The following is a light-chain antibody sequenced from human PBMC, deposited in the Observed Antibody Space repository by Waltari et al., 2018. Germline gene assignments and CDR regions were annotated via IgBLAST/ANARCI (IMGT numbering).Light chain of an antibody. V-gene: IGKV3-15*01. J-gene: IGKJ1*01. CDR2: GAS. CDR3: QQYNNWPRT. CDR1: QNISNN. Sequence: EIVMTQSPATLSVSPGERATLSCRASQNISNNRAWYQQNAGQAPRLLIYGASTRATGIPATFSGSGSGTEFTLTISSLXXXDFALYHCQQYNNWPRTFGQGTKVEIK.